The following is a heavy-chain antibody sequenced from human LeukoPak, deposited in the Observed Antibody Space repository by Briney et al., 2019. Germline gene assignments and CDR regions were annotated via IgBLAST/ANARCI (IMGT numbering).Heavy chain of an antibody. Sequence: SETLSLTCTVSGGSISSGSYYWSWIRQPAGKGLEWIGRIYTSGSTNYNPSLKSRVTISVDTSKNQFSPKLSSVTAADTAVYYCARDYGIFGVTKDYYYYYYMDVWGKGTTVTVSS. V-gene: IGHV4-61*02. CDR1: GGSISSGSYY. D-gene: IGHD3-3*01. CDR3: ARDYGIFGVTKDYYYYYYMDV. CDR2: IYTSGST. J-gene: IGHJ6*03.